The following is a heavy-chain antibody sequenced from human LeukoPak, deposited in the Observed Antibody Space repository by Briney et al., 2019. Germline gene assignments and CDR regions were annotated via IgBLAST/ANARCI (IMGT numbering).Heavy chain of an antibody. CDR3: AHMVRGDPWFDR. V-gene: IGHV1-24*01. Sequence: GASVKVSCKVSGYTLTELSMHWVRQAPGKGLEWMGGVDPEDDETIYAQKFQGRVTMTEETSTDTAYMELSSLRSEDTAVYYCAHMVRGDPWFDRWGQGTLVTVSS. CDR2: VDPEDDET. J-gene: IGHJ5*02. CDR1: GYTLTELS. D-gene: IGHD3-10*01.